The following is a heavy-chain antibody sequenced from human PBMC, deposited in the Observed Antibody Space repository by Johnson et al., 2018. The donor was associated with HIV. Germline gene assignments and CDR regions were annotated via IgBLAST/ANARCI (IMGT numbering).Heavy chain of an antibody. CDR3: ARHKSTYYYDSSALDI. D-gene: IGHD3-22*01. V-gene: IGHV3-30*03. CDR2: ISYDGSNK. CDR1: GFTFSNYA. J-gene: IGHJ3*02. Sequence: QVQLVESGGGVVQPGRSLRLSCAASGFTFSNYAMHWVRQAPDKGLEWVAVISYDGSNKYYADSVKGRFTISRDNSKNTLYLQMNSLRAEDTAVYYCARHKSTYYYDSSALDIWGQVTMVTVSS.